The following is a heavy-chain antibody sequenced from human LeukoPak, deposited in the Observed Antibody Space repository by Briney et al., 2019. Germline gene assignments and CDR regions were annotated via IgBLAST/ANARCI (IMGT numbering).Heavy chain of an antibody. V-gene: IGHV4-34*01. CDR3: ARQLTYYDISTGYPGNYFDY. CDR2: INHSGST. J-gene: IGHJ4*02. CDR1: GGSCSGYY. D-gene: IGHD3-9*01. Sequence: SETLSLTCAVYGGSCSGYYWSWIRQPPGKGLEWIGEINHSGSTNYNPSLKSRVTISVDTSKNQFSLKLSSVTAADTAVYYCARQLTYYDISTGYPGNYFDYWGQGTLVTVSS.